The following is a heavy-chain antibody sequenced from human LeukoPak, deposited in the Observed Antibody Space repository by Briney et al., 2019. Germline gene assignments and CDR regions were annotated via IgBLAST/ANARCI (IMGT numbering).Heavy chain of an antibody. J-gene: IGHJ4*02. V-gene: IGHV4-59*01. Sequence: SETLSLTCTASGGSISNYYWSWIRQPPGKGLEWIGYIYYSGSTNYNPSLNSRVTISVDTSKNQFSLKLTSVTAADRAVYYCATAGYNGGNTFEYWGQGTLVTVSS. CDR1: GGSISNYY. CDR2: IYYSGST. D-gene: IGHD2-15*01. CDR3: ATAGYNGGNTFEY.